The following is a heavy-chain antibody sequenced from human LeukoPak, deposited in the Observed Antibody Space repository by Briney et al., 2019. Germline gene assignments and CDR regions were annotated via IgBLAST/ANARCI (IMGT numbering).Heavy chain of an antibody. J-gene: IGHJ4*02. CDR3: ARVVSYYDILTGYYSGYYFDY. D-gene: IGHD3-9*01. CDR1: GFTVSSNY. V-gene: IGHV3-53*04. Sequence: HPGGSLRLSCAASGFTVSSNYMSWVRQAPGKGLEWVSVIYSGGSTYYADSVKGRFTISRHNSKNTLYLQMNSLRAEGTAVYYCARVVSYYDILTGYYSGYYFDYWGQGTLVTVSS. CDR2: IYSGGST.